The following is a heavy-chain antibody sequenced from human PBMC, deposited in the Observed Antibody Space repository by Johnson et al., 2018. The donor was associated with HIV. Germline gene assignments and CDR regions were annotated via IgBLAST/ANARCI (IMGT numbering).Heavy chain of an antibody. D-gene: IGHD1-26*01. CDR1: GFTFSSYA. CDR2: ISYDGSNK. J-gene: IGHJ3*02. Sequence: QVNLVESGGGVVQPGRSLRLSCAASGFTFSSYAMHWVRQAPGKGLEWVAVISYDGSNKYYADSVKGRFTIPRDNSKNTLNLQMNSLRAEDTAVYCCARWGVRYIGSYRGAFDIWGQGTKVTVSS. V-gene: IGHV3-30-3*01. CDR3: ARWGVRYIGSYRGAFDI.